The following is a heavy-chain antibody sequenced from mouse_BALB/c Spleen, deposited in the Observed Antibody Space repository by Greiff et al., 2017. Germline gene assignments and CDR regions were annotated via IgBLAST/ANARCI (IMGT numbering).Heavy chain of an antibody. CDR3: ARNEYGNPFAD. CDR2: INPGSGGT. J-gene: IGHJ3*01. CDR1: GYAFTNYL. V-gene: IGHV1-54*01. Sequence: QVQLQQSGAELVRPGTSVKVSCKASGYAFTNYLIEWVKQRPGQGLEWIGVINPGSGGTNYNEKFKGKATLTADKSSSTAYMQLSSLTSDDSAVYFCARNEYGNPFADWGQGTLVTVSA. D-gene: IGHD2-10*02.